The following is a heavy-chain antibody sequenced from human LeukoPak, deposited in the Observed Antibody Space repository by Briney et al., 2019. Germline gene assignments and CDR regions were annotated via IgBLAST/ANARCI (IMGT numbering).Heavy chain of an antibody. CDR2: IKQDGSEK. D-gene: IGHD3-9*01. V-gene: IGHV3-7*01. CDR1: GFTFSSYW. CDR3: ARDGIRYFDWLLSSFFDY. J-gene: IGHJ4*02. Sequence: GGSLRLSCAASGFTFSSYWMSCVRQAPGKGLDWVANIKQDGSEKYYVDSVKGRFTISRDNAKNSLYLQMNSLRAEDTAVYYRARDGIRYFDWLLSSFFDYWGQGTLVTVSS.